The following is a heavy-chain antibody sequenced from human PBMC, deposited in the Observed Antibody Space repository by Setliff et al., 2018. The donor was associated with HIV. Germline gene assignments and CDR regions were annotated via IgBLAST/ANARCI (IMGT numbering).Heavy chain of an antibody. V-gene: IGHV5-51*01. D-gene: IGHD6-6*01. CDR1: GYSFISYW. J-gene: IGHJ4*02. Sequence: GESLKISCKGFGYSFISYWIGWVRQMPGRGLEWMGFIRGDSEIIYSPSFQGQVTISTDKSINTAYLQWSSLKASDTAMYYCARHSSSSADYWGQGTLVTVSS. CDR2: IRGDSEI. CDR3: ARHSSSSADY.